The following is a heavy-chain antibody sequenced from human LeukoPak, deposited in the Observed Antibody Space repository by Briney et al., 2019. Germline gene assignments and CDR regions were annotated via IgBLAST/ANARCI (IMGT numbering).Heavy chain of an antibody. CDR1: GFILSDFY. J-gene: IGHJ4*02. Sequence: PGGSLRLSCAVSGFILSDFYINWIRQSPGKGLEWLAYISPDGSYTTYGDSVKGRFVISRDNAKNSVSLQMNSLGVEDTAVYFCASDQVSGVFDYWGQGARVTVS. CDR2: ISPDGSYT. V-gene: IGHV3-11*05. D-gene: IGHD5/OR15-5a*01. CDR3: ASDQVSGVFDY.